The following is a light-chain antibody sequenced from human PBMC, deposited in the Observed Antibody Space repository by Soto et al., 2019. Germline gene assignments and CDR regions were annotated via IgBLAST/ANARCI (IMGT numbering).Light chain of an antibody. V-gene: IGKV1-33*01. CDR3: QQCNNLPIT. CDR2: GAS. J-gene: IGKJ5*01. Sequence: DIQMNQSPSTLSASVGDRVSIACRASQSVNTWLAWYQKKPGKAPKLLIYGASSLETGVPSRFSGSGSGTDFTFTISSLQPEDIATYYCQQCNNLPITFGQGTRLEIK. CDR1: QSVNTW.